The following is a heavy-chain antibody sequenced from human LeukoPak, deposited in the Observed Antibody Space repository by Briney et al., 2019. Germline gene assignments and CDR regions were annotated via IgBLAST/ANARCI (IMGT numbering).Heavy chain of an antibody. CDR3: ARDRALTLDYYYNDLDV. V-gene: IGHV3-23*01. Sequence: GGSLRLSCAASGFTFSTHAMAWVRQAPGKGLEWVSVISGRGDSAYYAEPVRGRFSISRDNSKNTLHLQRNSLSAEDTAIYYCARDRALTLDYYYNDLDVWGKGTTLTVSS. CDR1: GFTFSTHA. CDR2: ISGRGDSA. D-gene: IGHD2-21*02. J-gene: IGHJ6*03.